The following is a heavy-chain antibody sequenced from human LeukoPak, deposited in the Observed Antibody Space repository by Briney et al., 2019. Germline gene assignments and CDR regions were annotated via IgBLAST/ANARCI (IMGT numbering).Heavy chain of an antibody. CDR3: ARVQLERSGEPFDY. CDR1: GYIFTGYY. D-gene: IGHD1-1*01. V-gene: IGHV1-2*02. J-gene: IGHJ4*02. CDR2: INPNSGDT. Sequence: ASVKVSCKASGYIFTGYYMHWVRQAPGQGLEWMGWINPNSGDTNYAQKFQGRVTMTRDTSISTAYMELSRLRSDDTAVYYCARVQLERSGEPFDYWGQGTLVTVSS.